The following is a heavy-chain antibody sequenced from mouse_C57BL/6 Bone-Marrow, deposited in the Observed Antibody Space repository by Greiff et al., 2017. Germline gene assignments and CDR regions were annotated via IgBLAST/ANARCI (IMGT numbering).Heavy chain of an antibody. Sequence: QVQLQQSGAELVMPGASVKLSCKASGYTFTSYWMHWVKQRPGQGLEWIGEIDPSDSYTNYNQKFKGKSPLTVDKSSSTAYMQLSSLTSEDSAVYYCAREGTVVSYYFDYWGQGTTLTVSS. CDR3: AREGTVVSYYFDY. CDR1: GYTFTSYW. V-gene: IGHV1-69*01. J-gene: IGHJ2*01. CDR2: IDPSDSYT. D-gene: IGHD1-1*01.